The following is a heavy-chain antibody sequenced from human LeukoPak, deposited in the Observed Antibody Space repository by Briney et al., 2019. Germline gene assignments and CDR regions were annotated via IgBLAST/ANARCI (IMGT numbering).Heavy chain of an antibody. J-gene: IGHJ4*02. Sequence: GGSLRLSCAASGFTFSSYGMHWVRQAPGKGLEWVAFTRYDGSDKYYVDSVKGRFTISRDNSKNTLYLQMNSLRAEDTAMYFCAKDRHVWGYSHGQTFDYWGQGTLVIVSS. CDR1: GFTFSSYG. D-gene: IGHD5-18*01. CDR3: AKDRHVWGYSHGQTFDY. V-gene: IGHV3-30*02. CDR2: TRYDGSDK.